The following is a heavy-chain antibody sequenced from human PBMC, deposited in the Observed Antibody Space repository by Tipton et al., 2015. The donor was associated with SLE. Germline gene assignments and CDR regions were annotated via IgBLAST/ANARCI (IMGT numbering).Heavy chain of an antibody. Sequence: QLVQSGAEVKKPGESLKISCKGSGYRFTSQWIGWVRQMPGKGLEWMGIIFPRDSDTRYSPSFEGHVIISADKSSSTAPLQWSSLKTSDTAMYYCARGTLAATSRFAYWGQGTLVTASS. V-gene: IGHV5-51*03. CDR3: ARGTLAATSRFAY. D-gene: IGHD5-12*01. CDR1: GYRFTSQW. J-gene: IGHJ4*02. CDR2: IFPRDSDT.